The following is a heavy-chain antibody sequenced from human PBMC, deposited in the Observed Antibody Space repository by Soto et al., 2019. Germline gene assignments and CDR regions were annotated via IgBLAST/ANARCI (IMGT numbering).Heavy chain of an antibody. CDR3: ARAAVHRVGWFGELYYFDY. CDR2: IYYSGST. J-gene: IGHJ4*02. V-gene: IGHV4-59*01. CDR1: GGSISSYY. Sequence: PAETLSLTCTVSGGSISSYYWSWIRQPPGKGLEWIGYIYYSGSTNYNPSLKSRVTISVDTSKNQFSLKLSSVTAADTAVYYCARAAVHRVGWFGELYYFDYWGQGTLVTVSS. D-gene: IGHD3-10*01.